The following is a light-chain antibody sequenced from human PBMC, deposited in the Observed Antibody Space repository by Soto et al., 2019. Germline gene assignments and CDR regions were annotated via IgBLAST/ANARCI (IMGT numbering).Light chain of an antibody. CDR2: GTS. CDR1: QSVSSSY. CDR3: QQYGSSPRT. Sequence: EIVLTQSLGTLSLYPGETSTLSCTASQSVSSSYLAWYQQKPGQAPRLLISGTSSRATGIPDRFSGSGSGTDFTLTISRLEPEDFAVYYCQQYGSSPRTCGHGTKVDIK. V-gene: IGKV3-20*01. J-gene: IGKJ1*01.